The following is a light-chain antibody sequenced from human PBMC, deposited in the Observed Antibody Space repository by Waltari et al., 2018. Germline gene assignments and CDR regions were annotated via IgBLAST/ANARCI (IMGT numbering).Light chain of an antibody. J-gene: IGKJ1*01. CDR2: GAA. CDR3: QKYDRLPAT. CDR1: QSISRF. Sequence: EIGLTQSPGTLSLSPGARGTLACRARQSISRFLAWYQQKPGQAPRLRIHGAATRATGLPDRFSGSGSGTDCRLTISRLEPEDFAVYYCQKYDRLPATFGQGTKVEIK. V-gene: IGKV3-20*01.